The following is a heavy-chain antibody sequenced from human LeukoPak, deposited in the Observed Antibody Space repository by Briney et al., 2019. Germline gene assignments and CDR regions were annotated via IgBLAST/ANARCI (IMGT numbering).Heavy chain of an antibody. CDR3: ARETPGAGHFDY. CDR2: MYLSGTT. CDR1: GDSINSLDL. D-gene: IGHD7-27*01. J-gene: IGHJ4*02. Sequence: PSGTLSLTCTVSGDSINSLDLWSWVRQPPGKGLEWIGEMYLSGTTHSNPSVKSRVTMLEDTSKNQFSLKLTAVTAADTAVYYCARETPGAGHFDYWGQGSLVTVSS. V-gene: IGHV4-4*02.